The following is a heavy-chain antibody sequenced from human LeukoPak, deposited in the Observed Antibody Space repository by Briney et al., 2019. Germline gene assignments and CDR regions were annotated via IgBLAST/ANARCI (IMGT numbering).Heavy chain of an antibody. Sequence: GGPLRLPCSASGFTYGDYPMSWARQAPGKAREWVGFIRINGYGRTTEYAASVEGRISISKDDYKSIVYQKMNSPNTEDTAVYYCSRDINWSFDYWGQGILVTVSS. V-gene: IGHV3-49*02. CDR2: IRINGYGRTT. CDR3: SRDINWSFDY. CDR1: GFTYGDYP. D-gene: IGHD1-1*01. J-gene: IGHJ4*02.